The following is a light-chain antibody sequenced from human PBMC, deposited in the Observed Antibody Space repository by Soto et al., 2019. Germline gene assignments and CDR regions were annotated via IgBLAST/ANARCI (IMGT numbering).Light chain of an antibody. CDR1: QSVSSY. V-gene: IGKV3-11*01. CDR3: QQRSNWPAIT. CDR2: DAS. Sequence: EIVLTQSPATLSLSPGERATLSCRASQSVSSYLAWYQQKPGQAPRLLIYDASNRATGIPARFSGSGSGTGFTLTISSLEPEDFAVSYCQQRSNWPAITFGQGTRLEIK. J-gene: IGKJ5*01.